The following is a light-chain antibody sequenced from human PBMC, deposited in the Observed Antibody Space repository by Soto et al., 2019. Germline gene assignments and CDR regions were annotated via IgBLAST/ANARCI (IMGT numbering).Light chain of an antibody. CDR3: MQALQTPPT. V-gene: IGKV2-28*01. CDR2: LGS. J-gene: IGKJ1*01. Sequence: DIVMTQSPLSLPATPGEPASISCRSSQSLLHSNGYNYLDWYLQKPGQSPQLLIYLGSNRASGVPDRFSGSGSGTDFTLKISRVEAEDVGVYYCMQALQTPPTVGQGTKVDIK. CDR1: QSLLHSNGYNY.